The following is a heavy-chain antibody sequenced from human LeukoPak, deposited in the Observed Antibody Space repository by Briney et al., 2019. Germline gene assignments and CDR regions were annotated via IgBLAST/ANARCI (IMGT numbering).Heavy chain of an antibody. Sequence: ASVKVSCKASGGTFSSYAISWVRQAPGQGLEWMGGIIPIFGTANYAQKFQGRVTITADESTSTAYMELSSLRSEDTAVYYCARDQGITMVRGTYAFDIWGQGTMVTVSS. CDR2: IIPIFGTA. CDR3: ARDQGITMVRGTYAFDI. CDR1: GGTFSSYA. J-gene: IGHJ3*02. V-gene: IGHV1-69*13. D-gene: IGHD3-10*01.